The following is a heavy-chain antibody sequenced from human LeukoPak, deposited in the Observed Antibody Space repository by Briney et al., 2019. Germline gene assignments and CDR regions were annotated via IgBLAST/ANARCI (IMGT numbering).Heavy chain of an antibody. Sequence: GGSLRLSCAASGFTFSTYDMHWVRQATGKGLEWVSAIGTAGDTYYPGSVKGRFTISRENAKNSLYLQMNSLRAEDTAVYYCARVRYYYDGSGYSSPYYFDYWGQGTLVTVSS. D-gene: IGHD3-22*01. CDR2: IGTAGDT. V-gene: IGHV3-13*01. CDR3: ARVRYYYDGSGYSSPYYFDY. CDR1: GFTFSTYD. J-gene: IGHJ4*02.